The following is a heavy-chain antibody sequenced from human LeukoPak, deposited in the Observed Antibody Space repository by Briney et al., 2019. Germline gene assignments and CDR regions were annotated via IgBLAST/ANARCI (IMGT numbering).Heavy chain of an antibody. CDR3: AGVRRWQLLDC. Sequence: GGSLRLSCAASSFTFSSYEMNWASQEPGKWLECLVYISSSGSPIYHAGSVKGRFTISRDKAKNSLFLQMNSLRAEDKAIYYCAGVRRWQLLDCWGQGTLVTVSS. V-gene: IGHV3-48*03. CDR2: ISSSGSPI. CDR1: SFTFSSYE. J-gene: IGHJ4*02. D-gene: IGHD6-6*01.